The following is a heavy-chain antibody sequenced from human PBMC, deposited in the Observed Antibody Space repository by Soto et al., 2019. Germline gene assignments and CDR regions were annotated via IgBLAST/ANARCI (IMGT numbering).Heavy chain of an antibody. V-gene: IGHV3-11*05. CDR2: ISSSSSYT. CDR3: ARGTTYGSNWFDP. Sequence: PGGSLRLSCAASGFAFSDYYMSWIRQAPGKGLEWVSFISSSSSYTNYADSVKGRFTISRDNAKNSLYLQMNSLRAEDTAVYYCARGTTYGSNWFDPWGQGTLVTVSS. D-gene: IGHD4-17*01. CDR1: GFAFSDYY. J-gene: IGHJ5*02.